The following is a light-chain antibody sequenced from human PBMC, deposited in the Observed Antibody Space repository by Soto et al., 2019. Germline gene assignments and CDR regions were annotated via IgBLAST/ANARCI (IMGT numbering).Light chain of an antibody. CDR1: TGAVTSGNY. Sequence: QAVVTQEPSLTVSPGGTGTLTCASSTGAVTSGNYPSWFQQKPGQTPRTLIYTTNSRHSWTPARFSGSLLGGKAALTLSGVQPEDEAEYYCLLYYGGAQLVFGGGTKVTVL. V-gene: IGLV7-43*01. J-gene: IGLJ3*02. CDR2: TTN. CDR3: LLYYGGAQLV.